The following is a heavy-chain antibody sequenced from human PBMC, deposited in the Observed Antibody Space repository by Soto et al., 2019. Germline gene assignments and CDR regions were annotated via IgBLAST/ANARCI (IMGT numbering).Heavy chain of an antibody. J-gene: IGHJ4*02. V-gene: IGHV1-3*01. Sequence: QVQLVQSGAEVKKPGASVKVSCKASGYTFTSYAMHWVRQAPGQRLEWMGWINAGNGNTKYSQKFQGRVTTTRDTSASTAYMELSSLRSEDTAVYYCARDLGVGAASDYWGQGTLVTVSS. CDR1: GYTFTSYA. CDR3: ARDLGVGAASDY. CDR2: INAGNGNT. D-gene: IGHD1-26*01.